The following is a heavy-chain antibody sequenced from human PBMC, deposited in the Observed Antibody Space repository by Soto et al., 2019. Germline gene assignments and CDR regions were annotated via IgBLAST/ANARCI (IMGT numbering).Heavy chain of an antibody. V-gene: IGHV1-69*02. Sequence: QVQLVQSGAEVKKPGSSVRVSCKASEDTFNSYTINWVRQAPGQGLQWMGRTIPMLGMSNYALKFQGRVTIPADKSTTTAYMALSRLTSDDTAVYYCATSYGSGSRAFDYWGQGTHVTVSS. D-gene: IGHD3-10*01. CDR3: ATSYGSGSRAFDY. CDR2: TIPMLGMS. J-gene: IGHJ4*02. CDR1: EDTFNSYT.